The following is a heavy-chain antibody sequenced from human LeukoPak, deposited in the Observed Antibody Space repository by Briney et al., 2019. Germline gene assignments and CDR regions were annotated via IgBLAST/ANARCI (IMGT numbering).Heavy chain of an antibody. CDR1: GLTFSSHG. CDR3: WVNYHNDIYPFDF. CDR2: ISRNGESA. Sequence: GGSLRLSCSASGLTFSSHGMNWVRQAPGEGLEYLSAISRNGESAYYADSVKGRFTVSRDNSNNTLYLHMTSLKVEDTAVYFCWVNYHNDIYPFDFWGQGALVTVSS. V-gene: IGHV3-64D*06. D-gene: IGHD3-16*02. J-gene: IGHJ4*02.